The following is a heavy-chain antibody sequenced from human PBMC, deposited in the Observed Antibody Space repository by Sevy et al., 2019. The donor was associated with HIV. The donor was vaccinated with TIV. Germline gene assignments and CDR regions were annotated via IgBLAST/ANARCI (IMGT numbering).Heavy chain of an antibody. D-gene: IGHD3-10*01. CDR2: ISGSGGST. Sequence: GGSLILSCAASGFTFSSYAMSWVRQAPGKGLEWVSAISGSGGSTYYADSVKGRFTISRDNSKNTLYLQMNSLRAEDTAVYYCAKAPNGYYGSGREGYYFDYWGQGTLVTVSS. J-gene: IGHJ4*02. CDR1: GFTFSSYA. CDR3: AKAPNGYYGSGREGYYFDY. V-gene: IGHV3-23*01.